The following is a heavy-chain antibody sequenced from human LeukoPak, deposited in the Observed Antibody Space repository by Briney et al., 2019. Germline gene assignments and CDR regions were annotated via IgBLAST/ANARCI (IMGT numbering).Heavy chain of an antibody. V-gene: IGHV4-59*12. D-gene: IGHD3-10*01. CDR1: GGSISSYY. CDR2: IYYSGST. Sequence: SETLSLTCTVSGGSISSYYWSWIRQPPGKGLEWIGYIYYSGSTNYNPSLKSRVTISVDTSKNQFSLKLSSVTAADTAVYYCARDREGRFAYFDYWGQGTLVTVSS. CDR3: ARDREGRFAYFDY. J-gene: IGHJ4*02.